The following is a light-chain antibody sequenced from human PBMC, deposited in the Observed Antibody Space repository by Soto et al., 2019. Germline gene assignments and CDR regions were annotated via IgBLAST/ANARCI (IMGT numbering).Light chain of an antibody. CDR3: GTWDSDSYV. J-gene: IGLJ1*01. V-gene: IGLV1-51*01. CDR1: SSSIGNND. CDR2: DNN. Sequence: QSVLTQPPSASAAPGQRVSISCSGSSSSIGNNDVCGYQQVPGTAPKVVIYDNNKRPSGIPDRFSASKSGTSATLGISGLQTGDEADYYCGTWDSDSYVFGSGTKLTVL.